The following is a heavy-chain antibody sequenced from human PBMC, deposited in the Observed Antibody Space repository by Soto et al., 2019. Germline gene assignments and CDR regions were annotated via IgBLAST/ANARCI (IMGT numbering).Heavy chain of an antibody. V-gene: IGHV4-61*01. CDR2: IYYSGST. J-gene: IGHJ5*02. Sequence: QVQLQESGPGLVKPSETLSVTCTVSGGSVSSRSHFWSWIRQPPGGGLQWIGYIYYSGSTNYNPSLNSRATMSVDTSRNQFSLRLTSVTAADTAVYYCARYDAESGSNKLDPWGQGTLVTVSS. CDR3: ARYDAESGSNKLDP. D-gene: IGHD5-12*01. CDR1: GGSVSSRSHF.